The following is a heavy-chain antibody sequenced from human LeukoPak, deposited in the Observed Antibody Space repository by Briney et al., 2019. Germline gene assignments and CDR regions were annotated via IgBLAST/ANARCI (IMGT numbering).Heavy chain of an antibody. V-gene: IGHV3-21*01. CDR3: ARDEVYDRYYYYYYMDV. D-gene: IGHD2/OR15-2a*01. CDR1: GFTFSSYS. CDR2: ISSSSSYI. J-gene: IGHJ6*03. Sequence: GGSLRLSCAASGFTFSSYSMNWVRQAPGKGLEWVSSISSSSSYIYYADSAKGRFTISRDNAKNSLYLQMNSLRAEDTAVYYCARDEVYDRYYYYYYMDVWGKGTTVTVSS.